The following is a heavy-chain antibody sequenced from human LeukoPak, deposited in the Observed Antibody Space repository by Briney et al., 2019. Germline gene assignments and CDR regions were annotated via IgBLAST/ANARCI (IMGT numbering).Heavy chain of an antibody. CDR3: AREVLVYTAMVGFDP. Sequence: GGSLRLSCAASGLTFSDYGMHWVRQAPGKGLEWVAVIWYDGSNKYYADSVKGRFTISRDNSKNTLYMQMNSLRGEDTAVYYCAREVLVYTAMVGFDPWGQGTLVTVPS. D-gene: IGHD5-18*01. CDR1: GLTFSDYG. CDR2: IWYDGSNK. J-gene: IGHJ5*02. V-gene: IGHV3-33*01.